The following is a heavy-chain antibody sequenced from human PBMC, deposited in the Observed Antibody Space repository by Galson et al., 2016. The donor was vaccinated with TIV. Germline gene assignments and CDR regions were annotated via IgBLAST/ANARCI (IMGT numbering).Heavy chain of an antibody. J-gene: IGHJ4*02. Sequence: LSLTCTVSGGSISSYHWTWIRQPPGKGLEWIGYIYYTGSTTYNPSLKSRVTISLATSKTHFSLKLTSVTAADTAVYYCARDSVTYPRTLEYWGQGTLVTVSS. D-gene: IGHD2-21*02. V-gene: IGHV4-59*01. CDR3: ARDSVTYPRTLEY. CDR2: IYYTGST. CDR1: GGSISSYH.